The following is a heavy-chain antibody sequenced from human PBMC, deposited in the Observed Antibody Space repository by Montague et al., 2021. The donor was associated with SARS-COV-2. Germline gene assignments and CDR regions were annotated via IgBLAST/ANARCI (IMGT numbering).Heavy chain of an antibody. Sequence: SLRLSCAASGFTFSSHPMHWVRQAPGNGLEWVAVISFDGSSKYYVDSMKGRLTISRDNSKNTLFLQMNSLQVEDTAVYYCARGRQWLVLGQVDYWGQGALVTVSS. CDR3: ARGRQWLVLGQVDY. J-gene: IGHJ4*02. V-gene: IGHV3-30*04. CDR2: ISFDGSSK. D-gene: IGHD3-22*01. CDR1: GFTFSSHP.